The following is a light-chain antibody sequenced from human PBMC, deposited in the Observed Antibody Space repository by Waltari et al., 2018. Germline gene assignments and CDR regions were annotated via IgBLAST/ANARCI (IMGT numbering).Light chain of an antibody. CDR2: RAS. CDR3: QQYNNWPLT. V-gene: IGKV3-15*01. Sequence: EIVMTQSPATLSVSPGERATLSCRASQSVSSNLAWYQQKPGQAPRLLFYRASTRATEIPARFSGSGSGTEFTLTISSLQSEDFAVYYCQQYNNWPLTFGGGTKVEIK. CDR1: QSVSSN. J-gene: IGKJ4*01.